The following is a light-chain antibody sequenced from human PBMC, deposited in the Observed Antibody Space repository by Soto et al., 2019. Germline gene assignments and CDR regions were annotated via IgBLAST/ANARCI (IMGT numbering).Light chain of an antibody. CDR2: DVS. CDR3: SSYTSSSTYV. J-gene: IGLJ1*01. V-gene: IGLV2-14*03. Sequence: QSVLPQPASVSGSPGQSITISCTGTISDVGGYNYVSWYQQHPGKAPKLMIFDVSNRPSGVSNRFSGSKSGYTASLTISGLQAEDEADYYCSSYTSSSTYVFGTGTKVTVL. CDR1: ISDVGGYNY.